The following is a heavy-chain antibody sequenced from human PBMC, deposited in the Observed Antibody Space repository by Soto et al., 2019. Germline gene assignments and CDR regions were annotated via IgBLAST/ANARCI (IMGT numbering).Heavy chain of an antibody. D-gene: IGHD2-2*01. V-gene: IGHV4-4*07. CDR1: GGSIRGYY. CDR2: MHTSGST. J-gene: IGHJ4*02. CDR3: VRASMPKAHFDS. Sequence: QMQLQESGPGLVKPSETLSLTCTVSGGSIRGYYWSWIRQSAGVRLEWIGRMHTSGSTNYNPSLKSRVTISVDMSKNQISLKLTSVTAADTALYYCVRASMPKAHFDSWGQGTLVTVSS.